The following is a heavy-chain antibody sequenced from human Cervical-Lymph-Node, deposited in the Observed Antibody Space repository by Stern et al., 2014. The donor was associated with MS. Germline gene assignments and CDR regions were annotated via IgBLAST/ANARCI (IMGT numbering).Heavy chain of an antibody. CDR1: GGTFSNYA. CDR3: ARLWGGYYADTPFNPIVDFFDQ. V-gene: IGHV1-69*06. D-gene: IGHD3-16*01. J-gene: IGHJ4*02. Sequence: HVQLVQSGAEVKKPGSSVKVSCKASGGTFSNYAISWVRQAPGQGLEWMVGIIPLFGEPTYAQRFQGRVSISADTSTTTSSMEMYNRRSDDTAVYYCARLWGGYYADTPFNPIVDFFDQWGQGTLVTVSS. CDR2: IIPLFGEP.